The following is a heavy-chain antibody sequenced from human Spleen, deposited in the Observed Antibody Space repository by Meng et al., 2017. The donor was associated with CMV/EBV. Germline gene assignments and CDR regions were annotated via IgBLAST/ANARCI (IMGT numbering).Heavy chain of an antibody. CDR3: ARVLRRYSSSWYGVSADYHHYAMDV. CDR2: ISFDGTHK. Sequence: GESLKISCAASRFTLSSYAMHWVRQAPGKGLEWVAGISFDGTHKKHADSVKGRFTISRDNSKNTLYLQMNSPRTEDTAVYYCARVLRRYSSSWYGVSADYHHYAMDVWGQGTTVTVSS. V-gene: IGHV3-30-3*01. J-gene: IGHJ6*02. D-gene: IGHD2-2*01. CDR1: RFTLSSYA.